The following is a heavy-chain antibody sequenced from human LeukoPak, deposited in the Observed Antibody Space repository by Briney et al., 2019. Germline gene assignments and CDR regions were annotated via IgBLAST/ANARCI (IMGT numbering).Heavy chain of an antibody. V-gene: IGHV1-46*01. CDR1: GYTFTSYY. CDR3: AREGYCSGGSCYWFDP. Sequence: GASVKVSCKASGYTFTSYYMHWVRQAPGQGLEWMGIINPSGGSTSYAQKFQGRVTITRDTSASTAYMELSSLRSEDTAVYYCAREGYCSGGSCYWFDPWGQGTLVTVSS. D-gene: IGHD2-15*01. CDR2: INPSGGST. J-gene: IGHJ5*02.